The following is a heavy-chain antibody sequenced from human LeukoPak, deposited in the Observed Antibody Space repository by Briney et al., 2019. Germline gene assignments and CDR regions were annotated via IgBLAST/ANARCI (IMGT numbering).Heavy chain of an antibody. J-gene: IGHJ3*02. CDR3: ARDLPPDSTTEDAFDI. Sequence: GGSLRLSCAASGFTFSSYAMSWVRQAPGKGLEWVSSISSSSSYIYYADSVKGRFTISRDNAKNSLYLQMNSLRAEDTAVYYCARDLPPDSTTEDAFDIWGQGTMVTVSS. CDR2: ISSSSSYI. D-gene: IGHD4-17*01. V-gene: IGHV3-21*01. CDR1: GFTFSSYA.